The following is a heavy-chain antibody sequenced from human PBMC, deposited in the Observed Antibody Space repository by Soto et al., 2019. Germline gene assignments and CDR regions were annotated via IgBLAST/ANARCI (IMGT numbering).Heavy chain of an antibody. CDR3: TTAFRPLLYYYDSSGYYYVNY. Sequence: GSLGRACAASGFTFSNAWMSWVRQAPGKGLEWVGLIKSKTDGGTTDYAAPVKGRFTISRDDSKNTLYLQMNSLKTEDTAVYYCTTAFRPLLYYYDSSGYYYVNYWGQGTLVTVYS. CDR1: GFTFSNAW. V-gene: IGHV3-15*01. D-gene: IGHD3-22*01. J-gene: IGHJ4*02. CDR2: IKSKTDGGTT.